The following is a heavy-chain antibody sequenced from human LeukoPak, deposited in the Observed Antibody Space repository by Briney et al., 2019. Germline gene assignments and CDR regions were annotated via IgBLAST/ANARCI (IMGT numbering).Heavy chain of an antibody. CDR1: GFTVSGNY. Sequence: GGSLRLSCAASGFTVSGNYMSWVRQAPGKGLEWVSVIYSGGGTYYADSVEGRFTISRDNSKNTLYLQMNSLRAEDTAVYYCARERGAARHYFDYWGQGTLVTVSS. CDR3: ARERGAARHYFDY. J-gene: IGHJ4*02. CDR2: IYSGGGT. V-gene: IGHV3-53*05. D-gene: IGHD6-6*01.